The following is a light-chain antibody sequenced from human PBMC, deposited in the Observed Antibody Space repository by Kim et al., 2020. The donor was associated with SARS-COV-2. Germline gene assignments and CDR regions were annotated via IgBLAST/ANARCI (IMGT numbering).Light chain of an antibody. CDR3: LQGHTYPLT. CDR1: QDVRND. Sequence: SASVGDRVTTPCRASQDVRNDVGWYQQKPGKAPKVLIYAASTLQSGVPSRFSGSAAGTDFTLTINSLQPEDFATYYCLQGHTYPLTFGQGTKLEI. J-gene: IGKJ2*01. V-gene: IGKV1-6*01. CDR2: AAS.